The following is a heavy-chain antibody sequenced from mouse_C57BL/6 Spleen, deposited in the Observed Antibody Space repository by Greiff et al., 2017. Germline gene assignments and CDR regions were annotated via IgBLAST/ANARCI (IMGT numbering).Heavy chain of an antibody. J-gene: IGHJ1*03. V-gene: IGHV5-17*01. Sequence: EVQGVESGGGLVKPGGSLKLSCAASGFTFSDYGMHWVRQAPEKGLEWVAYISSGSSTIYYADTVKGRFTLSRDNAKNTLFLKMTSLRSEDTAMYYCARFYDYWYFDVWGTGTTVTVAS. CDR3: ARFYDYWYFDV. D-gene: IGHD2-3*01. CDR2: ISSGSSTI. CDR1: GFTFSDYG.